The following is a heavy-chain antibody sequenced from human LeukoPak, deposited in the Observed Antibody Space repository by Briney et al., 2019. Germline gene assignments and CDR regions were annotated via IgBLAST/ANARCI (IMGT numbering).Heavy chain of an antibody. D-gene: IGHD2-2*01. CDR2: ILYDGTKK. CDR1: GFTFSRFG. Sequence: GGSLRLSCAASGFTFSRFGMHWVRQAPGQGLEWVAFILYDGTKKYYADSVKGRFTISRDNSKNTLFLQMNSLRAEDTAIYYCAKDMGYCSSATCYGLDYWGQGTLVTVSS. J-gene: IGHJ4*02. V-gene: IGHV3-30*02. CDR3: AKDMGYCSSATCYGLDY.